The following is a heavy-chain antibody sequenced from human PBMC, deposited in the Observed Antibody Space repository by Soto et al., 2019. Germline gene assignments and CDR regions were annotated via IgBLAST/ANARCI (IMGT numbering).Heavy chain of an antibody. Sequence: PQTLSLTSTVSAGSPNSGSYYWSWLRQQPGKGLEWIGYIYYSGSTNYNPSLKRPVTITVATSKIKFSLKLTAVTAADPAACCCARAASNFHLFAPWARGTLVTVSS. CDR2: IYYSGST. D-gene: IGHD1-1*01. V-gene: IGHV4-61*01. CDR1: AGSPNSGSYY. CDR3: ARAASNFHLFAP. J-gene: IGHJ5*02.